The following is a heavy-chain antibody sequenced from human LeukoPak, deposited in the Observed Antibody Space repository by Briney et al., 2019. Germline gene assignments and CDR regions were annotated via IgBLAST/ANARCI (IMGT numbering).Heavy chain of an antibody. Sequence: PSETLSLTCTVSGYSISTGYYWGWIRQPPGKGLEWIGNIYHSGNTYYNPSLKSRVTISVDTSKNQFSLKLSSVTAADTAVYYCARVRYFDSSGYYYDFDYWGQGTLVTVSS. CDR1: GYSISTGYY. J-gene: IGHJ4*02. CDR3: ARVRYFDSSGYYYDFDY. CDR2: IYHSGNT. D-gene: IGHD3-22*01. V-gene: IGHV4-38-2*02.